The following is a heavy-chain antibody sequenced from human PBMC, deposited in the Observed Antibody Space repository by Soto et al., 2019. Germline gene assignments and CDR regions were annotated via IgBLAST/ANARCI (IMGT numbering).Heavy chain of an antibody. CDR3: AHRGYGDYPRDNWFDP. J-gene: IGHJ5*02. D-gene: IGHD4-17*01. CDR1: GFSLKTGGAG. CDR2: IYWNEDK. V-gene: IGHV2-5*01. Sequence: SGPTLVNPTQTLTLTCTFSGFSLKTGGAGVGWIRQPPGKALEWLALIYWNEDKRYSPSLKSRLTITKDTSKNQVVLTMTNMDPVDTATYYCAHRGYGDYPRDNWFDPWGQGTLVTVSS.